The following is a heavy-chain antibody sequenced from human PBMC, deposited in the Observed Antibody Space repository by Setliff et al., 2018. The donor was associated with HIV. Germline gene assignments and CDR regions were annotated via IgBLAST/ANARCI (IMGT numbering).Heavy chain of an antibody. D-gene: IGHD6-19*01. V-gene: IGHV1-18*01. CDR1: GYTCTNFG. J-gene: IGHJ5*02. CDR2: FNTNNDTT. CDR3: ARDLYTSGWPNWFDP. Sequence: ASVQVSCQAYGYTCTNFGITWVRQVPGQGLEWMGWFNTNNDTTNYAQKFQGRVTMTTDRSTKTAYLDLGSLRPDDTAVYYCARDLYTSGWPNWFDPWGPGTLVTVSS.